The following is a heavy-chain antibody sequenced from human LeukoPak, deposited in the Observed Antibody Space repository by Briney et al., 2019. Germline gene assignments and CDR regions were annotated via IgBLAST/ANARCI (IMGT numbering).Heavy chain of an antibody. V-gene: IGHV3-66*01. CDR3: AREGIDYDFWSGYPIYDY. CDR1: GFTVTSNY. CDR2: IYSGGDT. Sequence: GGSLRLSCAASGFTVTSNYMSWVRQAPGKGLEWVSVIYSGGDTYYADSVKGRFTISRDNSKNTVYLQMNSLRVEDTAVYYCAREGIDYDFWSGYPIYDYWGQGTLVTVSS. D-gene: IGHD3-3*01. J-gene: IGHJ4*02.